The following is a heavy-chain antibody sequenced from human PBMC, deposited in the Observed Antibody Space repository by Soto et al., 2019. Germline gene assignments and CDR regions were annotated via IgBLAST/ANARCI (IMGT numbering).Heavy chain of an antibody. D-gene: IGHD1-26*01. Sequence: QVQLQESGPGLVKPSQTLSLTCTVSGGSISSGGYYWSWIRQHPGKGLEWIGYIYYSGSTYYNPSLKSRVTISVDTSKNQFSLKLSSVTAADTAVYYCARAPGVIVGNDHHAFDIWGQGTMVTVSS. CDR1: GGSISSGGYY. CDR2: IYYSGST. V-gene: IGHV4-31*03. J-gene: IGHJ3*02. CDR3: ARAPGVIVGNDHHAFDI.